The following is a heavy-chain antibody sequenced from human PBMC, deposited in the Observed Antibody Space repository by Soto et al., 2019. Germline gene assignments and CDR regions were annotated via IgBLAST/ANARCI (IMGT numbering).Heavy chain of an antibody. D-gene: IGHD3-9*01. J-gene: IGHJ4*02. CDR3: AKDRRFFRYFDWSLDY. Sequence: EVQLLESGGGLVQPGGSLRLSCAASGFTFSSYAMSWVRQAPGKGLEWVSAISGSGGSTYYADSVKGRFTISRDNSKNTLYLQMNSLKAEDPAIYYWAKDRRFFRYFDWSLDYWGQGTLVPVS. CDR1: GFTFSSYA. CDR2: ISGSGGST. V-gene: IGHV3-23*01.